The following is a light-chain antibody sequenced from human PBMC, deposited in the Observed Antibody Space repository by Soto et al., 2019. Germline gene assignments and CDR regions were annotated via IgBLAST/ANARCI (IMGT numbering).Light chain of an antibody. V-gene: IGKV1-5*03. Sequence: DIQMTQSPSTLSSSVGDRVTITCRASQSISSWLAWYQQKPGKDPNLLIYKASSLESGVQSRFNGSGYGTKFTLTISSLQPDDFGTYSCQLYNSDPRTFGQGTKVQIK. CDR1: QSISSW. CDR2: KAS. CDR3: QLYNSDPRT. J-gene: IGKJ1*01.